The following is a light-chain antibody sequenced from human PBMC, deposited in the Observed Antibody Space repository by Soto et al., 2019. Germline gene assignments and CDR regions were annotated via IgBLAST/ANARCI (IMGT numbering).Light chain of an antibody. J-gene: IGKJ4*01. Sequence: EIVLTQSPATLSFSPGERATLSCRASQRVSSYLAWYQQKPGQAPRLLIYDASNRATGIPARFSGSGSGTDFTLTISSLEPEDFAVYYCQQRSNWPPALTFGGGTKVDIK. CDR3: QQRSNWPPALT. CDR2: DAS. V-gene: IGKV3-11*01. CDR1: QRVSSY.